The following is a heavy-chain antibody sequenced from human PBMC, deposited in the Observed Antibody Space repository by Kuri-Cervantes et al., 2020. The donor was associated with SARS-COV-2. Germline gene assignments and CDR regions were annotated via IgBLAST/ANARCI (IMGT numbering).Heavy chain of an antibody. CDR3: ARDQLSFTIFGVVITYFDY. CDR1: GYSFTSYG. CDR2: INAYNGNT. J-gene: IGHJ4*02. V-gene: IGHV1-18*01. D-gene: IGHD3-3*01. Sequence: ASVKVSCKASGYSFTSYGISWVRQAPGQGLEWIGWINAYNGNTKYAQRLQGRVTMTTDTSTSTAHMELKSLRSDDTAVYYCARDQLSFTIFGVVITYFDYWGQGTLVTVSS.